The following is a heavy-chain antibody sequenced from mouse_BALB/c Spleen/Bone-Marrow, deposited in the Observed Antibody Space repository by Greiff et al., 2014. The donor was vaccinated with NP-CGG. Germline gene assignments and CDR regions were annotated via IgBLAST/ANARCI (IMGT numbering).Heavy chain of an antibody. D-gene: IGHD1-1*02. CDR1: GFTFSDFY. CDR2: ISNGGTYT. Sequence: DVKLMESGGGLVKPGGSLKLSCAASGFTFSDFYMFWFRQTPEKRLEWVATISNGGTYTYYPDSVKGRFTISRDNAENNLYLQMSSLKSEDTAMYYCARSGERYGAMDYWGQGTSVTVTS. J-gene: IGHJ4*01. CDR3: ARSGERYGAMDY. V-gene: IGHV5-4*02.